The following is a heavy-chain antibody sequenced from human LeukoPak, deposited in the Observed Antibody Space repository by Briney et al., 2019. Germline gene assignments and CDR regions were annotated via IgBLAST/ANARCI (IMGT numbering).Heavy chain of an antibody. CDR3: VVWGEDRSGHRFDF. J-gene: IGHJ4*02. D-gene: IGHD3-22*01. CDR1: GFTFDYYW. CDR2: INTDGSNT. V-gene: IGHV3-74*01. Sequence: GGSLRLSCAASGFTFDYYWMHWVRQAPGKGLMWVSRINTDGSNTHYADSVEGRFTISRDNAKNTLYLQMNGLRVEDTAVYYCVVWGEDRSGHRFDFWGQGTLVTVSS.